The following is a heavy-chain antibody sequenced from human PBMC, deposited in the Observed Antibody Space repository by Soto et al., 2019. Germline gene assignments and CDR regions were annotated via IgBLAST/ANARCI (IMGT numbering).Heavy chain of an antibody. D-gene: IGHD3-16*02. CDR1: GFTFSSYW. CDR2: IKQDGSEK. J-gene: IGHJ4*02. Sequence: GGSLRLSCAASGFTFSSYWMSWVRQAPGKGLEWVANIKQDGSEKYYVDSVKGRFTISRDKAKNSLYLQMNSLRAEDTAVYYCARAARVYDYIWGSYRSNFDYWGQGTLVTVSS. V-gene: IGHV3-7*01. CDR3: ARAARVYDYIWGSYRSNFDY.